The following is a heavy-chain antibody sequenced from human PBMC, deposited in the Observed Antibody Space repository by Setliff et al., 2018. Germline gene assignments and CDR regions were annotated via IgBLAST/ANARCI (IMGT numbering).Heavy chain of an antibody. CDR2: LYYRGST. D-gene: IGHD3-9*01. J-gene: IGHJ3*02. Sequence: ASETLSLTCSVSGGSISGTNYYWGWIRQPPGKGLEWIGSLYYRGSTYYNSSLQSRVTISVDTSKNQFSLKLSSVTAADTAVYYCARHYDDFDWSRALDIWGQGTMVTVSS. CDR1: GGSISGTNYY. V-gene: IGHV4-39*01. CDR3: ARHYDDFDWSRALDI.